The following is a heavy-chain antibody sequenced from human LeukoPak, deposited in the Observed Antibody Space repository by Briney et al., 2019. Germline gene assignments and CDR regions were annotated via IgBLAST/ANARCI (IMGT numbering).Heavy chain of an antibody. CDR3: ARGRRPGWFDP. Sequence: SETLSLTCTVSGGSISSYYWSWIRQPPGKGLEWIGYIYYSGSTNYNPSLKSRVTISVDTSKNQFSLKLSSVTAADTAVYYCARGRRPGWFDPWGQGTLVTVSS. CDR1: GGSISSYY. D-gene: IGHD1-14*01. J-gene: IGHJ5*02. V-gene: IGHV4-59*01. CDR2: IYYSGST.